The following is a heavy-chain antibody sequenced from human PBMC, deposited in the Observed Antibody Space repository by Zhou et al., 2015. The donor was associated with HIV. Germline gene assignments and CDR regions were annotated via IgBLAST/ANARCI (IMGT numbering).Heavy chain of an antibody. CDR1: GYTFTRYY. Sequence: QVQLVQSGAEVRKPGASVKVSCKASGYTFTRYYVYWVRQAPGQGLECMGVVRPTGVNTAYAQKFQDRLTLTSDTSTSTAYMELTSLRYEDTAVYYCARGTRAVAGFPPGYWGQGTLVTVSS. V-gene: IGHV1-46*01. CDR3: ARGTRAVAGFPPGY. J-gene: IGHJ4*02. D-gene: IGHD6-19*01. CDR2: VRPTGVNT.